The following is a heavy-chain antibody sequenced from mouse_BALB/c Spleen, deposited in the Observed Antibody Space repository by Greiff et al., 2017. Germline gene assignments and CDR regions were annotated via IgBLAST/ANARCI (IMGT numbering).Heavy chain of an antibody. CDR2: ILPGSGST. CDR3: ARWSTTATDYFDY. V-gene: IGHV1-9*01. CDR1: GYTFSSYW. J-gene: IGHJ2*01. D-gene: IGHD1-2*01. Sequence: VQLQQSGAELMKPGASVKISCKATGYTFSSYWIEWVKQRPGHGLEWIGEILPGSGSTNYNEKFKGKATFTADTSSNTAYMQLSSLTSEDSAVYYCARWSTTATDYFDYWGQGTTLTVSS.